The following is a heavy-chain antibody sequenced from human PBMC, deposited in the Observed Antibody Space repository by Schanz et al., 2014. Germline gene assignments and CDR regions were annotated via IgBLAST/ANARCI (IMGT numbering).Heavy chain of an antibody. CDR3: ARDAVTSVLTPGFYY. CDR2: IKQDGSEK. V-gene: IGHV3-7*01. Sequence: EVQLVESGGGLVKPGGSLRLSCTASGFIFRSYTMNWVRQAPGKGLEWVANIKQDGSEKYYVDSVKGRFTISRDNAKKSLYLRMNSLRAEDTAVYYCARDAVTSVLTPGFYYWGQGTLVTVSS. D-gene: IGHD4-17*01. CDR1: GFIFRSYT. J-gene: IGHJ4*02.